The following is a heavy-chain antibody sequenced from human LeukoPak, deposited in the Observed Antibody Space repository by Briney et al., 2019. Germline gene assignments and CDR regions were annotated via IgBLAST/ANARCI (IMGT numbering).Heavy chain of an antibody. CDR3: AREGSSLGADY. D-gene: IGHD6-13*01. Sequence: PSETLSLTCTVSGGSISSSIYYWGWIRQPPGKGLEWIGTIYYSGSTYYNPSLKSRVTISVDTSKNQFSLKLSSVTAADTAVYYCAREGSSLGADYWGQGTLVTVSS. CDR2: IYYSGST. J-gene: IGHJ4*02. CDR1: GGSISSSIYY. V-gene: IGHV4-39*07.